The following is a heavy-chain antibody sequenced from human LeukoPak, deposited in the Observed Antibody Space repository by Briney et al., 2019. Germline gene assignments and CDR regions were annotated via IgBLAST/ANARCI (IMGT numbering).Heavy chain of an antibody. D-gene: IGHD6-13*01. CDR1: GYTFTSYG. Sequence: ASVKVSCKASGYTFTSYGRSWVGQAPGQGLEWMGWVSAYNGNTNYAQKLQGRVTMTTDTSTSTAYMELRSLRSDATAVYSCARDIGSSWSYDYWGQGTLVTVSS. J-gene: IGHJ4*02. V-gene: IGHV1-18*01. CDR3: ARDIGSSWSYDY. CDR2: VSAYNGNT.